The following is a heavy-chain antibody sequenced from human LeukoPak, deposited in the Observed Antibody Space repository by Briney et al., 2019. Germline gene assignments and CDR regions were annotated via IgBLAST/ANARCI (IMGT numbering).Heavy chain of an antibody. Sequence: GGSLRLPCAASGFTFSSYAMHWVRQAPGKGLEWVAVISYDGSNKYYADSVKGRFTISRDNSKNTLYLQMNSLRAEDTAVYYCARDQSSSWSIYYYYYGMDVWGQGTTVTVSS. CDR1: GFTFSSYA. D-gene: IGHD6-13*01. CDR3: ARDQSSSWSIYYYYYGMDV. CDR2: ISYDGSNK. J-gene: IGHJ6*02. V-gene: IGHV3-30-3*01.